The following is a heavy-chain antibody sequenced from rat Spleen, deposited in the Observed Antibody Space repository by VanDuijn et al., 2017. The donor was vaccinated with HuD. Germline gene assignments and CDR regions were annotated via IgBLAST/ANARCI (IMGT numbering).Heavy chain of an antibody. J-gene: IGHJ1*01. D-gene: IGHD1-2*01. Sequence: EVQLQESGPGLVKPSQSLSLTCSVTGYSITSNFWGWIRKFPGNKMEWMGYISYSGSNSYNPSLKSRISITRDTSKNQFFLQLNSVTTEDTATYYCATDGDSSYMHWYFDFWGPGTMVTVSS. CDR2: ISYSGSN. CDR3: ATDGDSSYMHWYFDF. CDR1: GYSITSNF. V-gene: IGHV3-1*01.